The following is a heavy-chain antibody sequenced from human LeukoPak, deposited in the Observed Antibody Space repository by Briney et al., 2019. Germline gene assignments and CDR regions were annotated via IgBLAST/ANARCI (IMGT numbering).Heavy chain of an antibody. Sequence: SETLSLTCTVTGGSISSSSYYWGWICQPPGKGLEWIGSIYYSGSTYNNPSLKSRVTMSVDTSKNQFSLKLSSVTAADTAVYYCSRDYGAYYYYYMDVWGKGATVTVSS. V-gene: IGHV4-39*01. CDR1: GGSISSSSYY. CDR2: IYYSGST. D-gene: IGHD4-17*01. CDR3: SRDYGAYYYYYMDV. J-gene: IGHJ6*03.